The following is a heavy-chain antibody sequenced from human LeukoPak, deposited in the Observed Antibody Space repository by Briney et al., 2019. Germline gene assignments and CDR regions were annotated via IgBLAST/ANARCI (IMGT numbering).Heavy chain of an antibody. J-gene: IGHJ4*02. CDR3: AREPWAGEGYNYPDY. D-gene: IGHD5-24*01. CDR2: INSSGSYI. Sequence: GGALRLSCAASGFTFSSYSMNWVRQAPGKGLEWVPSINSSGSYIYDADSVKGRFTISRDNAKNSLYLKMNRLRDEDTAVYYCAREPWAGEGYNYPDYWGQGTLVTVSS. V-gene: IGHV3-21*01. CDR1: GFTFSSYS.